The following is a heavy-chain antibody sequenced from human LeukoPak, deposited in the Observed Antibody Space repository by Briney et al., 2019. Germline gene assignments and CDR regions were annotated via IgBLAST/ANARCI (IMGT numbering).Heavy chain of an antibody. CDR2: FDPEDGET. D-gene: IGHD6-13*01. Sequence: ASVKVSCKVSGYTLTELSMHWVRQAPGKGLEWMGGFDPEDGETIYAQKFQGRVTMTEDTSTDTAYMELSSLRSEDTAVYYCATDPDGSTWADYWGQGTLVTVSS. J-gene: IGHJ4*01. CDR3: ATDPDGSTWADY. CDR1: GYTLTELS. V-gene: IGHV1-24*01.